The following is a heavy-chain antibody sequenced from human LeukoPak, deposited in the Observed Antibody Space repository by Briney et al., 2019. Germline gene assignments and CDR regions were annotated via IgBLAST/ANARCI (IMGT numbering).Heavy chain of an antibody. V-gene: IGHV1-69*05. CDR3: AREVGIRGHFDY. D-gene: IGHD1-26*01. Sequence: SVKVSCKASGGTFSSYAISWVRQAPGQGLEWMGGIIPIFGTANYAQKFQGRLTMTRDTSASTVYMELRSLRSEDTAVYYCAREVGIRGHFDYWGRGTPVTVSS. CDR1: GGTFSSYA. CDR2: IIPIFGTA. J-gene: IGHJ4*02.